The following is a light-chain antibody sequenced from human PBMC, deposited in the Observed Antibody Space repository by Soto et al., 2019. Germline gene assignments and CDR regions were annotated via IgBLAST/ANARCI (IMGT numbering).Light chain of an antibody. V-gene: IGKV1-5*01. CDR3: QQCYIYWT. CDR2: DAS. J-gene: IGKJ1*01. Sequence: DIHMTQSPSTLSASVGDRVTITCRASQNIHRSLAWYQQKPGNPPKLLIYDASTLEVGVPSRFSGSGSGTEFTLSISSLQPDDFATYYCQQCYIYWTFGQGTKVEVK. CDR1: QNIHRS.